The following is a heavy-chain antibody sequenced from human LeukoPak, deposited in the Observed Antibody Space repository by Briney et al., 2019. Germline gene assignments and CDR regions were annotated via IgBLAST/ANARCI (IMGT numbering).Heavy chain of an antibody. V-gene: IGHV3-49*04. J-gene: IGHJ4*02. CDR3: TRVAYYDFWSGYFPGY. CDR2: IRSKAYGGTT. CDR1: GFTFGDYA. D-gene: IGHD3-3*01. Sequence: GGSRRLSCTASGFTFGDYAMSWVRQAPGKGLEWVGFIRSKAYGGTTEYAASVKGRFTISRDDSKSIAYLQRNSLKTEDTAVYYCTRVAYYDFWSGYFPGYWGQGTLVTVSS.